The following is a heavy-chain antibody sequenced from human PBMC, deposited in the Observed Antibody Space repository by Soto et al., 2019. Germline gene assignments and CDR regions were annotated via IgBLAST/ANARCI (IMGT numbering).Heavy chain of an antibody. Sequence: EVQLVQSGAEVKKPGESLKISCKGSGYSFTSYWIGWVRQMPGKGLEWMGIIYPGDSDTRYSPSFQGQVTTSADKSISTAYLQWSSLKASDTAMYYCARLSLFDCTIGVCYGGGCFDPWGQGTLVTVSS. D-gene: IGHD2-8*01. CDR2: IYPGDSDT. CDR3: ARLSLFDCTIGVCYGGGCFDP. J-gene: IGHJ5*02. CDR1: GYSFTSYW. V-gene: IGHV5-51*01.